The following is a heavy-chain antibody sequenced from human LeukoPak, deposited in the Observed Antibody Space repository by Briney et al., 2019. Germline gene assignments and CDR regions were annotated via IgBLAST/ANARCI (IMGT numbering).Heavy chain of an antibody. V-gene: IGHV3-64*01. CDR3: ARVGGRSGNGYSH. Sequence: GGSLRLSCAASGFTISRSSMHRVRQAPGKGLEFVSAISRSGGNTYYANSVKGRFTISRDTSKNTLYLQVGSLRVEDMAVYYCARVGGRSGNGYSHWGQGTLVTVSS. CDR1: GFTISRSS. D-gene: IGHD2-2*03. CDR2: ISRSGGNT. J-gene: IGHJ4*02.